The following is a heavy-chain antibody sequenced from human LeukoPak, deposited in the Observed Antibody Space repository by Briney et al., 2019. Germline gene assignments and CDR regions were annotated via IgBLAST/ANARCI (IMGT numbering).Heavy chain of an antibody. J-gene: IGHJ1*01. V-gene: IGHV3-74*01. CDR3: AKGVVVVTAIGPELGEYFQH. CDR1: GFTFSNYW. CDR2: VNFDGTTT. Sequence: GGSLRLSCAASGFTFSNYWLHWVRQAPGKGLVWVSRVNFDGTTTNYADSVKGRLTISRDNAKNSLYLQMNSLRAEDTALYYCAKGVVVVTAIGPELGEYFQHWGQGTLVTVSS. D-gene: IGHD2-21*02.